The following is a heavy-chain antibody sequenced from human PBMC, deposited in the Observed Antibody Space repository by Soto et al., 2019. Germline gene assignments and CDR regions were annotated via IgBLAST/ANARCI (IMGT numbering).Heavy chain of an antibody. D-gene: IGHD3-3*01. J-gene: IGHJ5*02. CDR3: TRVRFLEWSGFDP. Sequence: SETLSLTCTVSGGSISSDYWTWIRQPPGKGLEWIGYIYYNGSTNYNPSLRSRVTISVDTSKNQFSLKLTSVTPADTAVYYCTRVRFLEWSGFDPWGQGTLVTVSS. CDR2: IYYNGST. V-gene: IGHV4-59*01. CDR1: GGSISSDY.